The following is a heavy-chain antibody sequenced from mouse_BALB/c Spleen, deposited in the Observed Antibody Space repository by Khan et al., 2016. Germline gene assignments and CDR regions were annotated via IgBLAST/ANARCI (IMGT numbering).Heavy chain of an antibody. CDR3: ARIDGYYDY. V-gene: IGHV9-1*02. J-gene: IGHJ2*01. CDR1: GYTFTNYG. Sequence: QIQLVQSGPELKKPGETVKISCKASGYTFTNYGMNWVKQAPGKGLKWMGWINTYTGEPTYADDFKGRFAFSLETSASTAYLQINNLKNEDMATYFYARIDGYYDYWGQGTTLTVSS. D-gene: IGHD2-3*01. CDR2: INTYTGEP.